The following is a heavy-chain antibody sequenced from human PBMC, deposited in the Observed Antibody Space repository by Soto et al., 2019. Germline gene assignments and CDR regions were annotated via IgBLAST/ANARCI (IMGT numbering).Heavy chain of an antibody. D-gene: IGHD1-26*01. CDR1: GGSISSYY. CDR3: ARGALGIYYFDY. J-gene: IGHJ4*02. Sequence: PSETLSLTCTVSGGSISSYYWSWIRQPPGKGLEWIGYIYHSGSTYYNPSLKSRVTISVDRSKNQFSLKLSSVTAANTAVYYCARGALGIYYFDYWGQGTPVTVSS. V-gene: IGHV4-59*12. CDR2: IYHSGST.